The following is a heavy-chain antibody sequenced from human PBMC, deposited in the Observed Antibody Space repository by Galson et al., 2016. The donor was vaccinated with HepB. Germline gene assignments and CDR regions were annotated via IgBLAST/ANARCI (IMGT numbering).Heavy chain of an antibody. Sequence: RQAPGKGLEWVSAISDSGGSTYYADSVKGRFTISRDKSKNTLYLQMNSLRAEDTAVYYCAKEHSGYFDYWGQGTLVTVSS. CDR3: AKEHSGYFDY. V-gene: IGHV3-23*01. J-gene: IGHJ4*02. CDR2: ISDSGGST. D-gene: IGHD6-19*01.